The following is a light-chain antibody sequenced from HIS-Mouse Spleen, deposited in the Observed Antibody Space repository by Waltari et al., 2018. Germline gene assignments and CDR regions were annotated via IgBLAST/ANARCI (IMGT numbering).Light chain of an antibody. CDR3: CSYAGSSPYVV. Sequence: QSALTQPASVSGSPGQSITISCTGPSSDVGSYNLFSWDQQHPGKAPKLMIYEGSKRPSGVSNRFSGSKSGNTASLTISGLQAEDEADYYCCSYAGSSPYVVFGGGTKLTVL. J-gene: IGLJ2*01. V-gene: IGLV2-23*01. CDR1: SSDVGSYNL. CDR2: EGS.